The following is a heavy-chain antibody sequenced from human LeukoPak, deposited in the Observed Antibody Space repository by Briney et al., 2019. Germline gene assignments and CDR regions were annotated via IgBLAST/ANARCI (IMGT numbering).Heavy chain of an antibody. D-gene: IGHD6-13*01. CDR1: GGSFSGYY. V-gene: IGHV4-34*01. Sequence: PSETLSLTCAVYGGSFSGYYWSWIRQPPGKGLEWIGEINHSGSTNYNPSLKSRVTISVDTSKNQFSLKLSSVTAADTAVYYCARRGPYSSSWYSRRYFDYWGQGTLVTVSS. J-gene: IGHJ4*02. CDR3: ARRGPYSSSWYSRRYFDY. CDR2: INHSGST.